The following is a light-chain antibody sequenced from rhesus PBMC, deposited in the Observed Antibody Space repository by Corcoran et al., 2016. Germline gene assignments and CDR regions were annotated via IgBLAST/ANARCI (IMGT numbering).Light chain of an antibody. CDR2: AAS. CDR1: QGISSY. CDR3: QQHNSHPFT. V-gene: IGKV1-28*03. Sequence: DIQMTQSPSSLSASVGDTVTITCRASQGISSYLNWFQQKPGKAPKLLIYAASSLQSGVPSRLSGSGSGTDFTLTISSLQPEDFAAYYCQQHNSHPFTFGPGTKLDIK. J-gene: IGKJ3*01.